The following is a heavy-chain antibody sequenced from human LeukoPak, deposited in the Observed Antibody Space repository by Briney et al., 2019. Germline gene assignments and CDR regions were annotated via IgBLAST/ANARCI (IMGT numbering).Heavy chain of an antibody. CDR1: GFTFSSYG. Sequence: GGSLRLSCAASGFTFSSYGMHWVRQAPGKGLEWVAFMRYDGSDKYYADSVKGRFTISRDSSKNTLYLQMNSLRVDDTAVYYCAKDRPRLASGIARFDYWGQGTLVTVSS. V-gene: IGHV3-30*02. CDR3: AKDRPRLASGIARFDY. CDR2: MRYDGSDK. J-gene: IGHJ4*02. D-gene: IGHD3-3*01.